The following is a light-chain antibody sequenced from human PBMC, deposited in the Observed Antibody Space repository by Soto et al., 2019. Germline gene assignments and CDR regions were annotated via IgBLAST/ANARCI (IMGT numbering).Light chain of an antibody. CDR2: GNS. CDR1: SSNIGAGYD. V-gene: IGLV1-40*01. J-gene: IGLJ2*01. Sequence: QSVLTQPPSVSGAPGQRVTISCTGSSSNIGAGYDVHWYQQLPGTAPKLLIYGNSNRPSGVPDRFSGSKSGTSASLAITGLQAEDEADYYCQSYDSSLSQVFGGGTKVTVL. CDR3: QSYDSSLSQV.